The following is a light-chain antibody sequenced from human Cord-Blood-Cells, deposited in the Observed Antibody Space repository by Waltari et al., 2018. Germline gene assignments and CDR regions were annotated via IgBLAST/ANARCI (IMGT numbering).Light chain of an antibody. V-gene: IGKV3-20*01. CDR1: QSVSSSY. J-gene: IGKJ1*01. CDR2: GAS. CDR3: QQYGSSPGT. Sequence: EIVLTQSPGTLSLSPGERATLSCRASQSVSSSYLAWYQQKPGQAPMLLIYGASSRATGIPDRFSGSGSGTDFTLTISRREPEDFAVYYCQQYGSSPGTFGQGTKVEIK.